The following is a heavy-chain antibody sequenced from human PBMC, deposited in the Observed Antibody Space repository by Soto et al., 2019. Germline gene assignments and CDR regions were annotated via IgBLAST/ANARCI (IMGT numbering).Heavy chain of an antibody. CDR1: GYTFTSYG. CDR3: ARDDVGYCTSDVCYTKSLDY. J-gene: IGHJ4*02. CDR2: ISSYIGNT. V-gene: IGHV1-18*01. Sequence: QVQLVQSGAEMEKPGASVKVSCKDSGYTFTSYGISWVRQAPGQGLEWMGWISSYIGNTKYAQKFHGRVTMTTDTSTSTAYMEVRSLRADDTAVYYCARDDVGYCTSDVCYTKSLDYWGQGALVTVSS. D-gene: IGHD2-8*01.